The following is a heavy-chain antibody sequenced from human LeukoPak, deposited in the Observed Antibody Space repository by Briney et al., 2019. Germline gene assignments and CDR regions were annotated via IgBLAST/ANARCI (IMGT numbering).Heavy chain of an antibody. CDR3: AKVGGPSPYYYDSSGYLRGYFDY. V-gene: IGHV3-23*01. D-gene: IGHD3-22*01. Sequence: ARSLTLSCAASGFTFSSYAMSWVRQPQRKGLEWVSSISGSGGSTYYTNSVKERFTISRDKSTNTLYLQINSLRAEDTAVYYCAKVGGPSPYYYDSSGYLRGYFDYWGQGTLVTVSS. CDR2: ISGSGGST. CDR1: GFTFSSYA. J-gene: IGHJ4*02.